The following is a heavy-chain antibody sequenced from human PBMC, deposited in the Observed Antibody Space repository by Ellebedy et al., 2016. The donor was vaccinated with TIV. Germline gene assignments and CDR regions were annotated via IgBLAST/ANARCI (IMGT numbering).Heavy chain of an antibody. J-gene: IGHJ5*02. CDR2: FYSRGNT. CDR1: GGSISSSSNF. Sequence: GSLRLSCTVSGGSISSSSNFWAWIRQPPGTGLEWIGSFYSRGNTYYNPSLRSRVTISVDTSKNQVSLRLTSVTAADTAVFYCARDHIGSGWYHHWGQGTLVTVSS. CDR3: ARDHIGSGWYHH. V-gene: IGHV4-39*07. D-gene: IGHD6-19*01.